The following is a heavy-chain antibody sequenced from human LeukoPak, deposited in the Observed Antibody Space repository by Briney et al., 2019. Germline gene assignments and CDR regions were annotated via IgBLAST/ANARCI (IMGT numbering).Heavy chain of an antibody. Sequence: GGSLRLSCAASGFTFSDYYMSWIRQAPGKGLEWVSYISSSGSTIYYADSGKGRFTISRDNAKNSLYLQMNSLRAGDTAVYYCASGFGVVIFDYWGQGTLVTVSS. V-gene: IGHV3-11*04. CDR3: ASGFGVVIFDY. J-gene: IGHJ4*02. D-gene: IGHD3-3*01. CDR2: ISSSGSTI. CDR1: GFTFSDYY.